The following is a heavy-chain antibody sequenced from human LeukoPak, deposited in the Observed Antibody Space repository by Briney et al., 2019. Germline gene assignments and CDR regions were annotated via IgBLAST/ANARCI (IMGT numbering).Heavy chain of an antibody. J-gene: IGHJ4*02. CDR2: ISYDESNT. CDR3: ARAGRAVAALNY. D-gene: IGHD6-19*01. Sequence: GGSLRLSCAASGFTFSSYAMHWVRQAPGKGLEWVAVISYDESNTYYADSVKGRFTISRDNAKNTLYLQMNSLRAEDTAVYYCARAGRAVAALNYWGQGTLVTVSS. V-gene: IGHV3-30-3*01. CDR1: GFTFSSYA.